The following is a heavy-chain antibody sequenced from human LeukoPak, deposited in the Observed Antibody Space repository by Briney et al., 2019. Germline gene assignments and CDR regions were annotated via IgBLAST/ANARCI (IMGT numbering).Heavy chain of an antibody. J-gene: IGHJ4*02. CDR2: IYYSGST. CDR1: GGSISSSSYY. V-gene: IGHV4-39*07. Sequence: SETLSLTCTVSGGSISSSSYYWGWIRQPPGKGLEWIGSIYYSGSTYYNPSLKSRVTISVDTSKNQFSLKLSSVTAADTAVYYCARVSRIAAAPDYFDYWGQGTLVTVSS. D-gene: IGHD6-13*01. CDR3: ARVSRIAAAPDYFDY.